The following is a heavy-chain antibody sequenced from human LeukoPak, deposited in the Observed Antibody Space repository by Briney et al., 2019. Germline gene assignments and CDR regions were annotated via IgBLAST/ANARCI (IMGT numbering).Heavy chain of an antibody. CDR3: ARDGWIQLFDY. V-gene: IGHV3-48*03. Sequence: PGGSLRLSCAASGFTFSSYEMNWVRQAPGKGLEWVSYISSSGSTIYYADSVKGRFTTSRDNAKNSLYLQMNSLRAEDTAVYYCARDGWIQLFDYWGQGTLVTVSS. D-gene: IGHD5-18*01. J-gene: IGHJ4*02. CDR2: ISSSGSTI. CDR1: GFTFSSYE.